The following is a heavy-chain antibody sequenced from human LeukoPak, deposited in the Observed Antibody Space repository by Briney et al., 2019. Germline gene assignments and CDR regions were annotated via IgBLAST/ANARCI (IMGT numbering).Heavy chain of an antibody. D-gene: IGHD3-3*01. Sequence: GGSLRLSCTASTRYFTNYWMHWVRQVPGKGLAWLSRIDRDGLREDYADSVRGRFTISRHNAKSTTYLQMNSLRAEDTAVYYCGTSRWSGVVDSWGQGTLVIVSS. CDR1: TRYFTNYW. CDR2: IDRDGLRE. J-gene: IGHJ5*01. V-gene: IGHV3-74*01. CDR3: GTSRWSGVVDS.